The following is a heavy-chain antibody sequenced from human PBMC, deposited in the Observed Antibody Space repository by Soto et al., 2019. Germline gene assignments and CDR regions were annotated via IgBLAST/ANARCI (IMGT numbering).Heavy chain of an antibody. CDR3: ARAWARRPINGFDY. V-gene: IGHV4-34*01. D-gene: IGHD2-8*01. CDR1: GGSFSGYY. CDR2: INHSGRT. J-gene: IGHJ4*02. Sequence: QVQLQQWGAGLLKPSETLSLTCAVYGGSFSGYYWSWIRQPPGKGLEWIGEINHSGRTTYNPSLKSRVTISVDTSKNQFSLKMTSVTAADTAVYYCARAWARRPINGFDYWGQGTLVTVSS.